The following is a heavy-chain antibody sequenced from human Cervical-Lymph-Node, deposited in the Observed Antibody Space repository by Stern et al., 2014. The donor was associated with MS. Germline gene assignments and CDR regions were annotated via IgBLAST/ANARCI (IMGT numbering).Heavy chain of an antibody. CDR3: ARDKMHAFDY. Sequence: QVQLVQSGTEVKKPGASVLVSCKASGYTFTTYGIPWVRQAPGQGLEWMGWISAYSGNTKYAQKFQDRVTMTRDTTTGTAYMEVRSLRSEDTAVYYCARDKMHAFDYWGQGTQVTVPS. V-gene: IGHV1-18*01. J-gene: IGHJ4*02. D-gene: IGHD2-8*01. CDR1: GYTFTTYG. CDR2: ISAYSGNT.